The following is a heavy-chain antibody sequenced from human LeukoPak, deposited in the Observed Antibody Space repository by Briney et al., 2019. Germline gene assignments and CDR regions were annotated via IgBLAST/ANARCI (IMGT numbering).Heavy chain of an antibody. J-gene: IGHJ4*02. V-gene: IGHV3-11*01. D-gene: IGHD5-12*01. CDR2: ISISGGTI. CDR3: ARDHRGYSGYHDLVGSDY. CDR1: GFTSSDYY. Sequence: GGSLTLSCAASGFTSSDYYMSWIRQAPGKGLEWVSYISISGGTIYYAGSVKGRFTISRDNVKNALYLQMNSLRAEDTAVYYCARDHRGYSGYHDLVGSDYWGQGTLVTVSS.